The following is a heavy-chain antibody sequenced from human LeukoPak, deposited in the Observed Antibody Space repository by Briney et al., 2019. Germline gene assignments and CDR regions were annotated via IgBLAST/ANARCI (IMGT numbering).Heavy chain of an antibody. V-gene: IGHV1-2*02. Sequence: GASVKVSCKASGYAFTGYYMHWVRQAPGQGLEPMPWIDPNSGGTNYAQKFQGRVTMTRDTSISTAYMELSRLRSDDTAVYYCARAATYSGSYPVGLDYWGQGTLVTVSS. J-gene: IGHJ4*02. CDR1: GYAFTGYY. CDR3: ARAATYSGSYPVGLDY. CDR2: IDPNSGGT. D-gene: IGHD1-26*01.